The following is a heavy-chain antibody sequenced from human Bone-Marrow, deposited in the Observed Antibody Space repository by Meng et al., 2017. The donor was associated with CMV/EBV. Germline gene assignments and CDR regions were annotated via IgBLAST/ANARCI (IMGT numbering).Heavy chain of an antibody. V-gene: IGHV3-23*01. CDR3: ARGHPGYCSSTSCYGGYFDY. Sequence: GESLKISCAASGFTFSSYAMSWVRQAPGKGLEWVSAISGSGGSTYYADSVKGRFTISRDNAKNSLYLQMNSLRAEDTALYYCARGHPGYCSSTSCYGGYFDYWGQGPLVTFSS. J-gene: IGHJ4*02. CDR1: GFTFSSYA. D-gene: IGHD2-2*01. CDR2: ISGSGGST.